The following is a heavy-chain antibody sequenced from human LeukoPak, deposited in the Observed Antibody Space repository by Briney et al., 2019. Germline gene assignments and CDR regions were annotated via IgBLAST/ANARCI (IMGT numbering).Heavy chain of an antibody. CDR1: GGSISSYY. CDR3: AREGYDILTGYALDY. Sequence: SETLSLTCTVSGGSISSYYWSWIRQPAGKGLEWIGRIYTSGSTNYNPSLKSRVTMSVDTSKNQFSLKLSSVTAADTAVYCCAREGYDILTGYALDYWGQGTLVTVSS. CDR2: IYTSGST. J-gene: IGHJ4*02. V-gene: IGHV4-4*07. D-gene: IGHD3-9*01.